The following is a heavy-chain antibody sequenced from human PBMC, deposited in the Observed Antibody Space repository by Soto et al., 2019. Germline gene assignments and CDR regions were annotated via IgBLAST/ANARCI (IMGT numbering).Heavy chain of an antibody. V-gene: IGHV1-46*01. Sequence: SVKVSCKASGYTFTIYYMHGVVRSPLRGLEGMGIINPSGGSTSYAQKFQGRVTMTRDTSTSTVYMELSSLRSEDTAVYYCARALRRVGATPYYFDYRGQGTLVTVSS. D-gene: IGHD1-26*01. CDR2: INPSGGST. J-gene: IGHJ4*02. CDR1: GYTFTIYY. CDR3: ARALRRVGATPYYFDY.